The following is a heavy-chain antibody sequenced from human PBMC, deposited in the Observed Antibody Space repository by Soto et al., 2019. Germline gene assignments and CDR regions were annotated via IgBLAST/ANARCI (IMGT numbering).Heavy chain of an antibody. CDR1: GDSVTSGSYY. J-gene: IGHJ6*02. CDR2: ISYTGRT. D-gene: IGHD7-27*01. V-gene: IGHV4-61*03. Sequence: SETLSLTCIVSGDSVTSGSYYWTRLRQPPGKGLEWIGYISYTGRTKYNPSLQSRVTISVDTSKNDFSLNLSSVTAADTAVYFCAREWGLLPYYVMNVWGHGTAVTVSS. CDR3: AREWGLLPYYVMNV.